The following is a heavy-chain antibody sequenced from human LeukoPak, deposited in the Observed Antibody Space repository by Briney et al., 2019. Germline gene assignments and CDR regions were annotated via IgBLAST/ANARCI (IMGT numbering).Heavy chain of an antibody. Sequence: GASVKVSCKASGYSFATYGIYWVRQAPGQGLEWMGWISSYNGNTKYAQNIQDRVTMTTDTSTSTAYMELRSLRSDDTAVYYCARDAASYAMDYWGQGNLVTVSS. V-gene: IGHV1-18*01. J-gene: IGHJ4*02. CDR1: GYSFATYG. D-gene: IGHD1-26*01. CDR3: ARDAASYAMDY. CDR2: ISSYNGNT.